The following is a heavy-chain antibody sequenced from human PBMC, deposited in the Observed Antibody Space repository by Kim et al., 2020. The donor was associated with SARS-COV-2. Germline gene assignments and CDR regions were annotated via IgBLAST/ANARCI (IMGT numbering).Heavy chain of an antibody. V-gene: IGHV3-53*01. CDR1: GFTVSSNY. J-gene: IGHJ4*02. CDR2: IYSGGST. Sequence: GGSLRLSCAASGFTVSSNYMSWVRQAPGKGLEWVSVIYSGGSTYYADSVKGRFTISRDNSKNTLYLQMNSLRAEDTAVYYCARAPYSSSWYKGGWGQGTLVTVSS. D-gene: IGHD6-13*01. CDR3: ARAPYSSSWYKGG.